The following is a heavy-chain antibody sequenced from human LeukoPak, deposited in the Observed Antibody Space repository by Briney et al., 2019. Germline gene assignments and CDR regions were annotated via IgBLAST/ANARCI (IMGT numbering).Heavy chain of an antibody. J-gene: IGHJ4*02. D-gene: IGHD1-26*01. CDR3: ARGSYSGSYYSNY. CDR1: GDSISSGDYY. V-gene: IGHV4-30-4*08. CDR2: IYYSGST. Sequence: SETLSLTCTVSGDSISSGDYYWSWIRQPPGKGLEWIGYIYYSGSTYYNPSLKSRVTISVDTSKNQFSLKLSSVTAADTAVYYCARGSYSGSYYSNYWGQGTLVTVSS.